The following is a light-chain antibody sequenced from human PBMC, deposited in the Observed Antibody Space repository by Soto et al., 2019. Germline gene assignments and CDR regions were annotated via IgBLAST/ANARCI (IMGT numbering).Light chain of an antibody. CDR3: TSYPSSRTYV. CDR2: EVS. CDR1: SSDVGGYDF. J-gene: IGLJ1*01. V-gene: IGLV2-14*01. Sequence: QSVLTQPASVSGSPGQSITISCTGTSSDVGGYDFVSWYQHHPGKAPKLMISEVSDRPSGVSDRFSESKSGNTASLTISGLQAEDEADYYCTSYPSSRTYVFGTGTKVTVL.